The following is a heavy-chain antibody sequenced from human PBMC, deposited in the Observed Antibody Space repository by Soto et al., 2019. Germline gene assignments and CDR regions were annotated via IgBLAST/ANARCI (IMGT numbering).Heavy chain of an antibody. V-gene: IGHV4-59*01. CDR2: IYYSGST. Sequence: QVQLQESGPGLVKPSETLSLTCTVSGGSLSRYFWSWIRQPPGKGLEWIGYIYYSGSTNYNPSLKGRVTISVDTSKNQFSLNLRSATAADTAVYYCAREAVKDDFWRGYYSPYYYYDLDVWGKGTTVTVSS. J-gene: IGHJ6*03. CDR1: GGSLSRYF. D-gene: IGHD3-3*01. CDR3: AREAVKDDFWRGYYSPYYYYDLDV.